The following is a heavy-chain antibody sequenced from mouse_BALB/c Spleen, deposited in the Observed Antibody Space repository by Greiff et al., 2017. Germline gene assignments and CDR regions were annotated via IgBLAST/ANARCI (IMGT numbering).Heavy chain of an antibody. V-gene: IGHV12-3*02. D-gene: IGHD2-3*01. CDR1: GFPITSGYY. J-gene: IGHJ1*01. CDR3: AGNPYDYGYFDV. Sequence: VQLQESGPGLVKPSQSLFLACSITGFPITSGYYWIWIRQSPGKPLEWMGYITHSGETFYNPSLHSPISITRETSKNQFFLQLHSVTTEDTAMFYCAGNPYDYGYFDVWGAGTTVTVSS. CDR2: ITHSGET.